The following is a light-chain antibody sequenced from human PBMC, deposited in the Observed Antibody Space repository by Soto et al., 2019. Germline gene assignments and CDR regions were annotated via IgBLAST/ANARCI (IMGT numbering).Light chain of an antibody. CDR1: QSLRSS. V-gene: IGKV3-20*01. J-gene: IGKJ3*01. CDR2: GAS. Sequence: EIVLTQSPATLSLSPGERATLSCRASQSLRSSLAWYQQKPGQAPRLLIYGASSRATGTPDRFSGSGSGTDFTLTISRLEPEDFAVYYCQQYGGSFRVFGPGTKVDIK. CDR3: QQYGGSFRV.